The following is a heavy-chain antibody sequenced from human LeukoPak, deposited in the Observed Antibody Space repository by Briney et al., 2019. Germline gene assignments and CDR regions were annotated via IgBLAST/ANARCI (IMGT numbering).Heavy chain of an antibody. V-gene: IGHV3-23*01. CDR1: GFTFSSYA. J-gene: IGHJ3*02. CDR2: ISGSGGST. Sequence: GGSLRLSCAASGFTFSSYAMSWVRQAPGKGLEWVSAISGSGGSTYYADSVKGRYTISRDNSKNTLYLQMNSLRAEDTAVYYCERGSSGEAFDIWGQGTMVTVSS. CDR3: ERGSSGEAFDI. D-gene: IGHD3-10*01.